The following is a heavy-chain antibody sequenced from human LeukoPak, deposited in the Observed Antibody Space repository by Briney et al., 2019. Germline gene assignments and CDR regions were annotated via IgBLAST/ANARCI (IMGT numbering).Heavy chain of an antibody. CDR1: GLTVTDNY. Sequence: GGSLRLSCAASGLTVTDNYFSWVRQAPGKGLEWVSVIFPDGRTYHPDSVKARFTISRDRPKNTLLLQMNSLRADDTALYHCARTNTVYGDFDYWGRGILVTVSS. D-gene: IGHD2/OR15-2a*01. CDR3: ARTNTVYGDFDY. V-gene: IGHV3-53*01. J-gene: IGHJ4*02. CDR2: IFPDGRT.